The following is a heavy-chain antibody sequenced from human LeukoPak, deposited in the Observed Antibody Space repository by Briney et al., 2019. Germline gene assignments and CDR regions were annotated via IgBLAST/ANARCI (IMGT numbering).Heavy chain of an antibody. D-gene: IGHD2-15*01. CDR1: GGSFSGYY. CDR3: ARGLVVVAATRVGGPYNWFDP. CDR2: INHSGST. V-gene: IGHV4-34*01. Sequence: SETLSLTCAVYGGSFSGYYWSWIRQPPGKGLEWIGEINHSGSTNYNPSLKSRVTISVDTSKNQFSLKLSSVTAADTAVYYCARGLVVVAATRVGGPYNWFDPWGQGTLVTVSS. J-gene: IGHJ5*02.